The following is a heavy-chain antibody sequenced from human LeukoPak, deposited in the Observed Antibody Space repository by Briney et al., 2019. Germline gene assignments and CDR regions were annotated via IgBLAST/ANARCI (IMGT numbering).Heavy chain of an antibody. D-gene: IGHD4-17*01. CDR3: ARGGGYGEV. CDR2: MYTSGSGHT. J-gene: IGHJ4*02. CDR1: GDSISSYY. Sequence: SETLSLTCTVSGDSISSYYWSWLRQPAGKGLEWIGRMYTSGSGHTNYDPSLKSRVTMSVDTSKNQFSLKLTSVTAAGTGVCYCARGGGYGEVWGQGTLVTVSS. V-gene: IGHV4-4*07.